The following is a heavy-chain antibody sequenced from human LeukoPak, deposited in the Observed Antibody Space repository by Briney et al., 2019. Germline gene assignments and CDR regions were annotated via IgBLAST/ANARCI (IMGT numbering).Heavy chain of an antibody. V-gene: IGHV3-23*01. CDR2: ITHSGART. D-gene: IGHD2-15*01. CDR3: ANFLAATRHDAFDI. J-gene: IGHJ3*02. Sequence: GGSLRLSCETSGFSFNTYAMSWVRQTPGKGLEWVAGITHSGARTYYADSVKGRFTISRDNSKNTLYLQMNSLRAEDTAVYYCANFLAATRHDAFDIWGQGTMVTVSS. CDR1: GFSFNTYA.